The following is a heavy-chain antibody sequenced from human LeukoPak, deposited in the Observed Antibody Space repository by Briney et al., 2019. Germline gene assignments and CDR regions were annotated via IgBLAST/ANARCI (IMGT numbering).Heavy chain of an antibody. V-gene: IGHV4-59*08. D-gene: IGHD2-2*01. Sequence: SETLSLTCTVSGGSISSYYWSWIRQPPGKGLEWIGCIYYSGSTNYNPSLKSRVTISVDTSKNQFSLKLSSVTAADTAVYYCARQWYCSSTSCYANFDYWGQGTLVTVSS. CDR3: ARQWYCSSTSCYANFDY. J-gene: IGHJ4*02. CDR1: GGSISSYY. CDR2: IYYSGST.